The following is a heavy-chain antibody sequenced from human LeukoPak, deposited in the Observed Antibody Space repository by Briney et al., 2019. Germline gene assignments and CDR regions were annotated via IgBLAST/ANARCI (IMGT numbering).Heavy chain of an antibody. CDR3: AKDHPGTYYYDSSGYNY. CDR1: GFTFSSYA. Sequence: GGCLRLSCAASGFTFSSYAMSWVRQAPGKGLEWISAISGSGGSTYYADSVKGRFTISRDNSKNTLYLQMNSLRAEDTAVYYCAKDHPGTYYYDSSGYNYWGQGTLVTVSS. V-gene: IGHV3-23*01. CDR2: ISGSGGST. J-gene: IGHJ4*02. D-gene: IGHD3-22*01.